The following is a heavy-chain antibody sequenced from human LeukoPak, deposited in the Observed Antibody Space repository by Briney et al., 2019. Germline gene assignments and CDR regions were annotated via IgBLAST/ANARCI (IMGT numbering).Heavy chain of an antibody. J-gene: IGHJ5*02. Sequence: GGSLRLSCAASGFDLNTYEMNWVRQAPGKGLEWIADITISGHTKNYADSVKGRFTISRDNAGTSLYLQMNSLRVEDTGVYYCARGDPHADLWGQGLLVTVSS. CDR3: ARGDPHADL. V-gene: IGHV3-48*03. CDR2: ITISGHTK. CDR1: GFDLNTYE.